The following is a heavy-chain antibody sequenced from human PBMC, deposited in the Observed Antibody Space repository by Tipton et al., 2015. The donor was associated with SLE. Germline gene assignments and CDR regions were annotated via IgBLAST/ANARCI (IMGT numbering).Heavy chain of an antibody. V-gene: IGHV4-39*01. CDR3: ARLEYCSGGSCQHDY. J-gene: IGHJ4*02. CDR1: GDSISNSPYY. CDR2: IYYSGNT. D-gene: IGHD2-15*01. Sequence: LRLSCTVSGDSISNSPYYWAWIRQPPGKGLEWIGTIYYSGNTYYNPSLKSRVTISVDTSKNQFSLNLNSVTAADTAMYYCARLEYCSGGSCQHDYWGQGTLVAVSS.